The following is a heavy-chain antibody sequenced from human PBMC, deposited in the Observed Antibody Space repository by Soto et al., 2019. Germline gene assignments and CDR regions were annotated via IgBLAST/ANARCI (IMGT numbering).Heavy chain of an antibody. D-gene: IGHD3-22*01. J-gene: IGHJ4*02. CDR1: GFTFSHYG. V-gene: IGHV3-30-3*01. Sequence: QVQLVESGGGVVQPGRSLRLSCAVSGFTFSHYGMHWVRQAPGKGLEWVAVILHDGSNKYFGDSVKGRFTISRDNSNNTLYLQMNSMRAEVTAVYYCARDRDSSGYYVDYWGQGTLVTVSS. CDR3: ARDRDSSGYYVDY. CDR2: ILHDGSNK.